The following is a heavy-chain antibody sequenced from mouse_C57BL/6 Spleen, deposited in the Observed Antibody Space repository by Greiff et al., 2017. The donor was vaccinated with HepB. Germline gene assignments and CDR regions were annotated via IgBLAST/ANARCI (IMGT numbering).Heavy chain of an antibody. CDR1: GYTFTSYW. V-gene: IGHV1-55*01. CDR3: ARRYYSNYEAMDY. Sequence: QVQLQQSGAELVKPGASVKMSCKASGYTFTSYWITWVKQRPGQGLEWIGEIYPGSGSTNYNEKYTSKATLTVDTSSSTAYLQLSSLTSEDSAVYYCARRYYSNYEAMDYWGQGTSVTVSS. D-gene: IGHD2-5*01. J-gene: IGHJ4*01. CDR2: IYPGSGST.